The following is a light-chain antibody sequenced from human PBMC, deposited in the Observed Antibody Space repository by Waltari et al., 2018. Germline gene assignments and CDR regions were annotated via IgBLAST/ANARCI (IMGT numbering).Light chain of an antibody. V-gene: IGKV3-11*01. Sequence: EIVLTQSPATLSLSPGERATLPCRASQSVSSYLAWYQQKPGQAPRPLIYDASNRATGIPARFSGSGSGTDFTLTISSLEPEDFAVYYCQQRSNWPTFGPGTKVDIK. CDR3: QQRSNWPT. CDR1: QSVSSY. CDR2: DAS. J-gene: IGKJ3*01.